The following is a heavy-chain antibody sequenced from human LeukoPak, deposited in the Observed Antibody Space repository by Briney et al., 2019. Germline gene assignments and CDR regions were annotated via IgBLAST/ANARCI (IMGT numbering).Heavy chain of an antibody. CDR2: VSSNGGST. J-gene: IGHJ4*02. Sequence: GGSLRLSCSASGFTFSSYAMHWVRQAPGKGLESVSAVSSNGGSTYYADSVKGRFTITRDNSKNTLYLQMSCLRAEDTAVYYCVKGFWATSYFDFWGQGTLVTVSS. D-gene: IGHD1-26*01. V-gene: IGHV3-64D*06. CDR1: GFTFSSYA. CDR3: VKGFWATSYFDF.